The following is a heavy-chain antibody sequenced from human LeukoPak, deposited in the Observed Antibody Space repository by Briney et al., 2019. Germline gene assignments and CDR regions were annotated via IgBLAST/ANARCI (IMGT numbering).Heavy chain of an antibody. CDR3: ASDNEACEC. V-gene: IGHV3-48*02. CDR2: IRSSGSTM. CDR1: GFSVSDYY. J-gene: IGHJ4*02. Sequence: GGSLRLSCAASGFSVSDYYMNWVRQAPGKGLEWVSYIRSSGSTMYYADSVKGRFTISRDTAKNSLYLQMNSLRDEDAAVYYFASDNEACECWGRGTLVTVSS. D-gene: IGHD2-8*01.